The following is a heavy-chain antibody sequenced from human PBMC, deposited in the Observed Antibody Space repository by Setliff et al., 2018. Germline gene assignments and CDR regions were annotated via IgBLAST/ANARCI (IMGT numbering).Heavy chain of an antibody. V-gene: IGHV4-38-2*02. D-gene: IGHD3-10*01. Sequence: PSETLSLTCNVSGDSISSTYYWGWIRQPPGKGLEWIGSIYHSGSTYYNPSLKSRVTISVDTSKNQFSLKLSSVTAADTAVYYCARAGSIWFGELFPENWFDPWGQGTLVTVSS. CDR3: ARAGSIWFGELFPENWFDP. CDR1: GDSISSTYY. CDR2: IYHSGST. J-gene: IGHJ5*02.